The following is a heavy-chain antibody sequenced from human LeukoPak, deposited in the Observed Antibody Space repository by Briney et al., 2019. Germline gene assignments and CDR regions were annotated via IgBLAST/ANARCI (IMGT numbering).Heavy chain of an antibody. CDR3: ARGLHVTYDILTGVPGDY. V-gene: IGHV3-48*03. CDR2: ISSSGSTI. CDR1: GFTFSSYE. J-gene: IGHJ4*02. Sequence: PGGSLRLSCAASGFTFSSYEMNWVRQAPGKGLEWVSYISSSGSTIYYADSVKGRFTISRDNAKNSLYLQMNSLRAEDTAVYYCARGLHVTYDILTGVPGDYWGQGTLVTVSS. D-gene: IGHD3-9*01.